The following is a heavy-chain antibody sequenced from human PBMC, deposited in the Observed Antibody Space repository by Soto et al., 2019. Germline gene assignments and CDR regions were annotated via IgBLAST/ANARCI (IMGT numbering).Heavy chain of an antibody. CDR2: IYYSGST. V-gene: IGHV4-59*11. Sequence: PSEILSLTCTVSGGSINNHYWSWIRQPPGQGLEWIGYIYYSGSTNYNPSLKSRVTMSVDTSKNQFSLKLSSLTAADTAIYYCARANWFFDYWGQGTLVNVSS. D-gene: IGHD7-27*01. J-gene: IGHJ4*02. CDR3: ARANWFFDY. CDR1: GGSINNHY.